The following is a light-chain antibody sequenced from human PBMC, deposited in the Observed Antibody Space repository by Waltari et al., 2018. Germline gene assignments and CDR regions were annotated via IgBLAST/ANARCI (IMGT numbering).Light chain of an antibody. J-gene: IGLJ2*01. CDR1: GSEIDIYNL. CDR2: EGD. V-gene: IGLV2-23*03. CDR3: CSYAGGTTFL. Sequence: QSALTQPASVSGSLGQSITISCTGSGSEIDIYNLVSWYQQYPGKAPKLIIYEGDERPLGVSDRFSGSKSGNTASLTISGLQADDEAEYHCCSYAGGTTFLFGGGTKVTVL.